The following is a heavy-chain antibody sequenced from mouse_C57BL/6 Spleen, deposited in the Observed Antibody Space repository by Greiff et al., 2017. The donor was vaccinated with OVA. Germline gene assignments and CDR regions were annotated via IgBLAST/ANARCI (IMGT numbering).Heavy chain of an antibody. J-gene: IGHJ4*01. CDR1: GYAFSSSW. CDR3: ARSGDYDGLDY. V-gene: IGHV1-82*01. Sequence: QVQLQQSGPELVKPGASVKLSCKASGYAFSSSWMNWVKQRPGKGLEWIGRIYPGDGDTNYTGKFKGKATLTADNSSSTAYMQRSSLTSEDSAVYFCARSGDYDGLDYWGQGTSVTVSS. D-gene: IGHD2-4*01. CDR2: IYPGDGDT.